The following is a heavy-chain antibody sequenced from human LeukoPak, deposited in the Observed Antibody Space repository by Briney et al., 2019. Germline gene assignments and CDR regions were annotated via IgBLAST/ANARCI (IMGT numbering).Heavy chain of an antibody. CDR1: GFTFTSYA. CDR3: AKDLSPGVY. V-gene: IGHV3-23*01. Sequence: GGSLRLSCAASGFTFTSYAMNWVRQAPGKGLEWVSAISGSGTSTYYADSVKGRFTISRDNSKTPLYLQMDSLRAEDTAVYYCAKDLSPGVYWGQGTLVTVSS. J-gene: IGHJ4*02. D-gene: IGHD2-8*01. CDR2: ISGSGTST.